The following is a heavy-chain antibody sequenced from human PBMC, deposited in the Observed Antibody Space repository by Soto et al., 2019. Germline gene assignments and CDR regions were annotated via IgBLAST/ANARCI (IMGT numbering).Heavy chain of an antibody. D-gene: IGHD3-16*02. V-gene: IGHV4-34*01. CDR1: GGSFSGYY. Sequence: QVQLQQWGAGLLKPSETLSLTCAVYGGSFSGYYWSWIRQPPGKGLEWIGEINHSGSTNYNPSLESRVTISVDTSKNQFSLKLSSVTAADTAVYYCARGGYSPFDYWGQGTLVTVSS. CDR3: ARGGYSPFDY. J-gene: IGHJ4*02. CDR2: INHSGST.